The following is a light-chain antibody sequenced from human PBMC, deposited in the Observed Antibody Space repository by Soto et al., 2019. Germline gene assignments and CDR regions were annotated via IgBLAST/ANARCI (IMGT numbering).Light chain of an antibody. CDR3: QKYNSAPFT. V-gene: IGKV1-27*01. CDR2: AAS. Sequence: DIQMTQSPSSLSASVGDRVAITCRASQGISNYLAWYQQKPGKVPKLLIYAASTLQSGVPSRFSGSGSGTDSTLTISSLQPEDVATYYFQKYNSAPFTFGLGPKWISN. J-gene: IGKJ3*01. CDR1: QGISNY.